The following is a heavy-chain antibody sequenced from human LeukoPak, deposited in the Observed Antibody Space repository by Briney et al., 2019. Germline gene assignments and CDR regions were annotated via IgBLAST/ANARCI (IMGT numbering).Heavy chain of an antibody. V-gene: IGHV1-69*13. D-gene: IGHD4-23*01. CDR1: GGTFSSYA. Sequence: ASVKVSCKASGGTFSSYAISWVRQAPGQGLEWMGGIIPIFGTANYAQKFQGRVTVTADESTSTAYMELSSLRSEDTAVYYCARGEVVTYFDYWGQGTLVTVSS. CDR2: IIPIFGTA. CDR3: ARGEVVTYFDY. J-gene: IGHJ4*02.